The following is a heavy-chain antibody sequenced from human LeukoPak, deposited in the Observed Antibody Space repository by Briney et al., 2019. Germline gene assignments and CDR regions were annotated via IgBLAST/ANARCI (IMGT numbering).Heavy chain of an antibody. V-gene: IGHV1-8*03. CDR2: MNPNSGNT. CDR3: ARGLGVRYDFWSGYLDAFDI. CDR1: GYTFTSYD. J-gene: IGHJ3*02. Sequence: ASVKVSCKASGYTFTSYDINWVRQATGQGLEWMGWMNPNSGNTGYAQKFQGRVTITRNTSTSTAYMELSSLRSEDTAVYYCARGLGVRYDFWSGYLDAFDIWGQGTMVTVSS. D-gene: IGHD3-3*01.